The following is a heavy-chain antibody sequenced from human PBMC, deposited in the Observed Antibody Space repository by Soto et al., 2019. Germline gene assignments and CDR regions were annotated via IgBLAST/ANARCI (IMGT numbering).Heavy chain of an antibody. Sequence: SETLSLTCGVSGGSISSGGYSWTWIRQPPGKALEWIGYIFHSGITYYNPSLKSRVIISVDTSKNQFSLNLRSVTAADTAVYYCARGDFWSGYAYDYWGQGTLVTVSS. J-gene: IGHJ4*02. V-gene: IGHV4-30-2*01. CDR3: ARGDFWSGYAYDY. CDR2: IFHSGIT. CDR1: GGSISSGGYS. D-gene: IGHD3-3*01.